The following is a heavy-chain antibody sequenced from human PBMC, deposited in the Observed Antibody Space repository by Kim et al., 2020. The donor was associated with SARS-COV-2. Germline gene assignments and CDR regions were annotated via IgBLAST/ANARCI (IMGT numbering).Heavy chain of an antibody. J-gene: IGHJ4*02. V-gene: IGHV3-64D*09. Sequence: VKGRFTISRDNSKNTLYLQMSSLGAEGTAVYYCVTHGRFTVVRGGSGDYWGQGTLVTVSS. CDR3: VTHGRFTVVRGGSGDY. D-gene: IGHD3-10*01.